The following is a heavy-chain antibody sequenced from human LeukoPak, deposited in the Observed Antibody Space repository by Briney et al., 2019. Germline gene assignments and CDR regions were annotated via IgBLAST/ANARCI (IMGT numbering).Heavy chain of an antibody. Sequence: GGSLRLSCVASGFTFSIYSMHWVRQAPGKGLEYVSAISNGGGTTYYADSVKGRFTISRDNSKNTLYLQMSSLRVEDMAVYYCARGREYSRDWFECGGQGTLVTV. J-gene: IGHJ5*01. CDR3: ARGREYSRDWFEC. CDR2: ISNGGGTT. V-gene: IGHV3-64*02. D-gene: IGHD5-18*01. CDR1: GFTFSIYS.